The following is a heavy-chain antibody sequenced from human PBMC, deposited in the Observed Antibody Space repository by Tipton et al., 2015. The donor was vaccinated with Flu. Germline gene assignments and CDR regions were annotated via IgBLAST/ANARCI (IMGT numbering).Heavy chain of an antibody. V-gene: IGHV3-13*01. CDR1: GFTFSAYD. Sequence: SLRLSCAASGFTFSAYDMHWVRQVPGKGLEWVSSIGTLFDTFYPASVKGRFTISRENAQNSLYLQMNSLTAGDTAVYYCARGGLPVPPARWDWFDPWGQGTLVTVSS. CDR2: IGTLFDT. D-gene: IGHD2-2*01. CDR3: ARGGLPVPPARWDWFDP. J-gene: IGHJ5*02.